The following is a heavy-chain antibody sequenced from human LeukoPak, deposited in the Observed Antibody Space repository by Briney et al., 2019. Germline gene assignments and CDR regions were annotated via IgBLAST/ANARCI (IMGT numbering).Heavy chain of an antibody. D-gene: IGHD3-3*01. CDR2: VHHSGRT. CDR3: ARDHLANLASRLFDP. CDR1: GGSISSYY. V-gene: IGHV4-38-2*02. Sequence: SETLSLTCTVSGGSISSYYWSWIRQPPGKGLEWIGSVHHSGRTYYNPSLKSRVTISVDTSKNQFSLKLNSVTAADTAVYYCARDHLANLASRLFDPWGQGSLVTVSS. J-gene: IGHJ5*02.